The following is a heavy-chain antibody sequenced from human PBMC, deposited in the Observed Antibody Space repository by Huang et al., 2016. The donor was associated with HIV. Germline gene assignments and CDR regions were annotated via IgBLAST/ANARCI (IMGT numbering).Heavy chain of an antibody. Sequence: QVHLVQSGAEVRKPGASVKVSCKASGYTFTTYYLHWVRQAPGQGLEWMVIISPNSGGATFAKKFQGRGAMTRDTSTTTVSMELSSLRSEDSAVYYCARGTQGVLFQSYLDYWGHGTLVTVSS. D-gene: IGHD2-21*01. CDR3: ARGTQGVLFQSYLDY. CDR2: ISPNSGGA. CDR1: GYTFTTYY. V-gene: IGHV1-46*01. J-gene: IGHJ4*01.